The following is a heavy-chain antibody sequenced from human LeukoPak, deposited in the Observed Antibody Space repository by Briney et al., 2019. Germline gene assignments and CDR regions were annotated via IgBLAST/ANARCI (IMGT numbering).Heavy chain of an antibody. CDR2: IGGSGGST. CDR3: AKVRSGWNDGSFDY. Sequence: PGGSLRLSCAASGFTFSSYAMSWVRQAPGKGLEWVSAIGGSGGSTYYADSVKGRFTISRDNSKNTLYLQMNSLRAEDTAVYYCAKVRSGWNDGSFDYWGQGTLVTVSS. V-gene: IGHV3-23*01. CDR1: GFTFSSYA. D-gene: IGHD1-1*01. J-gene: IGHJ4*02.